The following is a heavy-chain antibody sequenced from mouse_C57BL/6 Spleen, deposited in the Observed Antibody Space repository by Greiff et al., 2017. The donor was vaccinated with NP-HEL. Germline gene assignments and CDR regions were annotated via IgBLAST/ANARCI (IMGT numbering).Heavy chain of an antibody. D-gene: IGHD2-1*01. V-gene: IGHV1-52*01. CDR1: GYTFTSYW. Sequence: VQLQQPGAELVRPGSSVKLSCKASGYTFTSYWMHWVKQRPIQGLEWIGNIDPSDSETHYNQKFKDKATLTVDKSSSTAYMQLSSLTSEDSAVYYCARYGNYFWYFDVWGTGTTVTVSS. J-gene: IGHJ1*03. CDR2: IDPSDSET. CDR3: ARYGNYFWYFDV.